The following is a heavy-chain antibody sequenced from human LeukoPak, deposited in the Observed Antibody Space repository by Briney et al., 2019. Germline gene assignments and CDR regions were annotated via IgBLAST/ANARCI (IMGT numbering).Heavy chain of an antibody. CDR2: ISSGSSPV. J-gene: IGHJ4*02. V-gene: IGHV3-21*06. D-gene: IGHD2-8*01. Sequence: GGSLRLSCTTSGFSFSSYSMNWVRQTPGKGLEWVSSISSGSSPVSYAESVRGRFTISRDSAKTSVFLQMDSLRADDSALYFCARSQRLGHCVNGVCVYPYYFDFWGQGALVTVSS. CDR3: ARSQRLGHCVNGVCVYPYYFDF. CDR1: GFSFSSYS.